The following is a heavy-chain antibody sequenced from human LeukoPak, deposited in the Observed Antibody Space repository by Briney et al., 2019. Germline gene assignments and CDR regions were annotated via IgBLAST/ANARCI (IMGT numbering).Heavy chain of an antibody. CDR2: ISSSGSTI. V-gene: IGHV3-11*04. CDR3: ASGWDCSSTSCYSIPFDI. J-gene: IGHJ3*02. D-gene: IGHD2-2*02. CDR1: RFTFSDYY. Sequence: GGSLRLSCAASRFTFSDYYMSWIRQAPGKGLEWVSYISSSGSTIYYADSVKGRFTISRDNAKNSLYLQMNSLRAEDTAVYYCASGWDCSSTSCYSIPFDIWGQGTMVTVSS.